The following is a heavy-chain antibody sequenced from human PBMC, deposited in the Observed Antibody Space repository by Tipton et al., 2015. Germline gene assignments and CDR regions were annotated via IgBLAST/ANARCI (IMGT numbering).Heavy chain of an antibody. J-gene: IGHJ4*02. Sequence: GSLRLSCAASGFTFSSYTMNWFRQAPGKGLDWVSTVSSSGGSTYYADSVKGRFTISRDNSKNTVYLQMNSLRAEDTAVYYCARDRHDSSGYYYYFDYWGQGTLVTVSS. CDR2: VSSSGGST. CDR1: GFTFSSYT. D-gene: IGHD3-22*01. V-gene: IGHV3-23*01. CDR3: ARDRHDSSGYYYYFDY.